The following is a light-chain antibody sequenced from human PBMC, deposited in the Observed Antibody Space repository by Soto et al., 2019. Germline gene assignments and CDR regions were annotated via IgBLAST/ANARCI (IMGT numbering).Light chain of an antibody. CDR1: QGINKF. CDR2: TAS. Sequence: DIQMTQSPSSLSASVGDSVTITCRASQGINKFLAWFQQKPGTAPKSLISTASRLQSGVPSRFSRSGSVTHVTHTISNLQPEDFATYYCQQYESFPLTFGGGTRVEIK. J-gene: IGKJ4*01. CDR3: QQYESFPLT. V-gene: IGKV1-16*01.